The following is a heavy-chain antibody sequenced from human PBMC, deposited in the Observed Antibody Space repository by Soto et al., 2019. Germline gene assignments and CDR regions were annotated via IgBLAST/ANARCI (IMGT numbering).Heavy chain of an antibody. V-gene: IGHV1-8*01. D-gene: IGHD5-12*01. CDR1: GYTFTSYD. CDR2: MNPNSGNT. J-gene: IGHJ6*02. CDR3: ARVRYSGYDYPDYYYGMDV. Sequence: ASVKVSCKACGYTFTSYDINWVRQATGQGLEWMGWMNPNSGNTGYAQKFQGRVTMTRNTSISTAYMELSSLRSEDTAVYYCARVRYSGYDYPDYYYGMDVWGQGTTVTV.